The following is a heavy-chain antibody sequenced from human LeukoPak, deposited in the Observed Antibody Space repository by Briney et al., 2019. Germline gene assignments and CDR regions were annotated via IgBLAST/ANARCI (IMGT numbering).Heavy chain of an antibody. J-gene: IGHJ4*02. CDR2: ISSSSSTI. CDR3: ARDDSSYSNYRVYYFDY. D-gene: IGHD4-11*01. V-gene: IGHV3-48*01. CDR1: GFTFSSYS. Sequence: GGSLRLSCAASGFTFSSYSMNWVRQAPGKGLEWVSYISSSSSTIYYADSVKGRFTISRDNAKNSLYLQMNSLRAEDTAVYYCARDDSSYSNYRVYYFDYWGQGTLVTVSS.